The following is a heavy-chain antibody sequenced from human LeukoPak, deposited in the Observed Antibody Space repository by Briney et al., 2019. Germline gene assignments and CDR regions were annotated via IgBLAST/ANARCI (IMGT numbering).Heavy chain of an antibody. D-gene: IGHD2-21*02. V-gene: IGHV1-2*02. Sequence: GASVKVSCKASGYTFTGYYMHWVRQAPGQGLEWMGWINPNSGGTNYAQKFQGRVTMTRDTSISTAYMELSRLGSDDTAVYYCARSICGDCYYLHDYYYGMDVWGQGTTVTTSS. CDR1: GYTFTGYY. J-gene: IGHJ6*02. CDR3: ARSICGDCYYLHDYYYGMDV. CDR2: INPNSGGT.